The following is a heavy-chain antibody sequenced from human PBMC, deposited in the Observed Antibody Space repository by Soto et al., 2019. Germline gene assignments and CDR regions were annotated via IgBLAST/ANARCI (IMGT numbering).Heavy chain of an antibody. J-gene: IGHJ4*02. V-gene: IGHV4-4*02. CDR3: ATLPPRIVVTILPIPS. D-gene: IGHD2-21*01. CDR2: VYHTGST. CDR1: GDSISSTHW. Sequence: QVQLRQSGPRLARPSGTLSLTCVVSGDSISSTHWWTWVRQTPGTGLEWIGEVYHTGSTKYNPSLKERVTISLDKSNNQFSLILKALTAADTAVYYCATLPPRIVVTILPIPSWGQGTQVTVSS.